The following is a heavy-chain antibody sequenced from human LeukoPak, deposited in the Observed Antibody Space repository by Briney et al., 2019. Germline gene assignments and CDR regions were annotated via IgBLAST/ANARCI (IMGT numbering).Heavy chain of an antibody. V-gene: IGHV3-48*03. CDR3: ATRGYSYGTLDY. CDR2: ISSSGSTI. CDR1: GFTFSSYE. J-gene: IGHJ4*02. Sequence: GGSLRLSRAASGFTFSSYEMNWVRQAPGKGLEWVSYISSSGSTIYYADSVKGRFTISRDNAKNSLYLQMNSLRAEDTAVYYCATRGYSYGTLDYWGQGTLVTVSS. D-gene: IGHD5-18*01.